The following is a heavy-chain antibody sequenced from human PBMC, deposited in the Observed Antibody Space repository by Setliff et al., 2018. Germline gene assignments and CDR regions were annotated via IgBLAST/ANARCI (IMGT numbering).Heavy chain of an antibody. D-gene: IGHD3-22*01. V-gene: IGHV1-69*13. CDR3: ARDGDNYYDSSGYYLNHAFDI. CDR1: GGTFSSYA. Sequence: SVKVSCKASGGTFSSYAISWVRQAPGQGLEWMGGIIPIFGTANYAQKFQGRVTITAXXXTXTAYXXXXSXRXEDTAVYYCARDGDNYYDSSGYYLNHAFDIWGQGTMVTVSS. J-gene: IGHJ3*02. CDR2: IIPIFGTA.